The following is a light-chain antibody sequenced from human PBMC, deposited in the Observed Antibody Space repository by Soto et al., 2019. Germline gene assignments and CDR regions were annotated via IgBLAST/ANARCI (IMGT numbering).Light chain of an antibody. CDR3: QKYNSAPRT. CDR1: QSVAYTY. Sequence: EIVLTQSPATLSLSPGERATLSCRASQSVAYTYLAWFQQKPGQAPRLLIYGASNRATGIPDRFSGSGSGTDFTLTISRLEPEDVATYYCQKYNSAPRTFGQGTKVDI. CDR2: GAS. V-gene: IGKV3-20*01. J-gene: IGKJ1*01.